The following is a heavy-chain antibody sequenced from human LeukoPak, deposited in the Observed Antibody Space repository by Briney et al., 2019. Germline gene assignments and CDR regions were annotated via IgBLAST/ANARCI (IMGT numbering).Heavy chain of an antibody. CDR1: GGTFSSYA. CDR3: AREDSSSWYNWFDP. V-gene: IGHV1-69*05. J-gene: IGHJ5*02. Sequence: GAPVKVSCKASGGTFSSYAISWVRQAPGQGLEWMGGIIPIFGTANYAQKFQGRVTITTDESTSTAYMELSSLRSEDTAVYYCAREDSSSWYNWFDPWGQGTLVTVSS. D-gene: IGHD6-13*01. CDR2: IIPIFGTA.